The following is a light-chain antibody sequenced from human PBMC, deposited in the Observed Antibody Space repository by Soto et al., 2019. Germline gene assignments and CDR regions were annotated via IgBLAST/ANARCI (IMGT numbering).Light chain of an antibody. CDR3: QTWGTGIRV. Sequence: QLVLTQSPSASASLGASVKLTCTLSSGLSSYAIAWHQQQPEKGPRYLMKLNSDGSHRKGDGIPDRFSGSSSGAERYLTISSLQSEDEADYYCQTWGTGIRVFGGGTKLTVL. CDR2: LNSDGSH. J-gene: IGLJ2*01. CDR1: SGLSSYA. V-gene: IGLV4-69*01.